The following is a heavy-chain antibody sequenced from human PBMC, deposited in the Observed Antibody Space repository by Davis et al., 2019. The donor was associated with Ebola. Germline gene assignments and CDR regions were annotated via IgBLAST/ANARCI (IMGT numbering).Heavy chain of an antibody. Sequence: GESLKISCEASGFIFSNYGMYWVRQAPGKGLEWVAVISYAGSNEYYADSVKGRFTISRDNSKNTLFLQMNNLRVDDTAQYYCATGAVNFWELLNDWGQGTLVTVSS. CDR3: ATGAVNFWELLND. V-gene: IGHV3-30*03. CDR1: GFIFSNYG. D-gene: IGHD4-23*01. J-gene: IGHJ4*02. CDR2: ISYAGSNE.